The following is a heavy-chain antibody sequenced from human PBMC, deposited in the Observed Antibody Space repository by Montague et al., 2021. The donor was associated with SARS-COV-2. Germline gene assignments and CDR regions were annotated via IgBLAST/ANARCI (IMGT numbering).Heavy chain of an antibody. CDR3: ARDYSHCSGGSCVFDY. J-gene: IGHJ4*02. Sequence: SETLSLTCTVSGGSISTYYWSWIRQPAGKGLEWIGRIYSSGSTNXNPSLKSRISMSVDTSKNQFSLKLSSVTAADTAIYYCARDYSHCSGGSCVFDYWGQGTLVTVSS. CDR1: GGSISTYY. CDR2: IYSSGST. V-gene: IGHV4-4*07. D-gene: IGHD2-15*01.